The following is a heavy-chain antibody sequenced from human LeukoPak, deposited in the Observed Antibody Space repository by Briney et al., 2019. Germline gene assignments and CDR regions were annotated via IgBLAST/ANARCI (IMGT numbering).Heavy chain of an antibody. CDR1: GYSLNSYW. D-gene: IGHD2-15*01. Sequence: GESLKISCQGSGYSLNSYWIAWVRQMPGKGLEWMGIIYPGGSDTRYSPSFRGQITISADKSINTAYLRWSSLKASDTAMYYCARAYYCGGGSCKLEYWGQGTLVTVSS. CDR2: IYPGGSDT. J-gene: IGHJ4*02. V-gene: IGHV5-51*01. CDR3: ARAYYCGGGSCKLEY.